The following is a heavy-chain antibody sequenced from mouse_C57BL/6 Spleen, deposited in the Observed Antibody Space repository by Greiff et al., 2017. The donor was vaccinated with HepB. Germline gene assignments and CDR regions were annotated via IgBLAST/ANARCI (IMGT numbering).Heavy chain of an antibody. CDR2: INPYNGGT. CDR3: AREYYGSSPFFDY. Sequence: EVQLQQSGPVLVKPGASVKMSCKASGYTFTDYYMNWVKQSHGKSLEWIGVINPYNGGTSYNQKFKGKATLTVDKSSSTAYMELNSLTSEDSAVYYCAREYYGSSPFFDYWGQGTTLTVSS. D-gene: IGHD1-1*01. CDR1: GYTFTDYY. J-gene: IGHJ2*01. V-gene: IGHV1-19*01.